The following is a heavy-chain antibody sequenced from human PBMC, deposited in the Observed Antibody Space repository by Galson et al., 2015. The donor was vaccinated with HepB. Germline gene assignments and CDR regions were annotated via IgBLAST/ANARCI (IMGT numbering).Heavy chain of an antibody. J-gene: IGHJ5*02. CDR3: ANAEYNWFDP. D-gene: IGHD2-2*01. CDR2: IIPIFGTA. Sequence: SVKVSCKASGGTFSSYAISWVRQAPGQGLEWVGGIIPIFGTANYAQKFQGRVTITADESTSTAYMELSSLRSEDTAVYYCANAEYNWFDPWGQGTLVTVSS. CDR1: GGTFSSYA. V-gene: IGHV1-69*13.